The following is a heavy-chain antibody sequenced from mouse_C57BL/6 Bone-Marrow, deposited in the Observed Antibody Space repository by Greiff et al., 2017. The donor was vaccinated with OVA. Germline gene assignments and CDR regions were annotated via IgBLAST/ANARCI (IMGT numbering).Heavy chain of an antibody. CDR3: APYYGSSYWYFDV. J-gene: IGHJ1*03. CDR1: GYTFTSYW. CDR2: IDPSDSYT. D-gene: IGHD1-1*01. Sequence: QVQLQQSGAELVKPGASVKLSCKASGYTFTSYWMQWVKQRPGQGLEWIGEIDPSDSYTNYNQKFKGKATLTVDTSSSTAYMQLSSLTSEDSAVYYCAPYYGSSYWYFDVWGTGTTVTVSS. V-gene: IGHV1-50*01.